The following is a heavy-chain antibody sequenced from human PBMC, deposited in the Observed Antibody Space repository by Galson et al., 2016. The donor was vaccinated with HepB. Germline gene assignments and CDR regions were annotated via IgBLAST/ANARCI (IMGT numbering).Heavy chain of an antibody. CDR2: ISWNSGSI. CDR1: GFTFDDYA. D-gene: IGHD6-19*01. V-gene: IGHV3-9*01. CDR3: AKEISVAGVNGLPSDY. J-gene: IGHJ4*02. Sequence: SLRLSCAASGFTFDDYAMHWVRQAPGKGLEWVSGISWNSGSIGYADSVKGRFTISRDNAKNSLYLQMNSLRAEDTAVYYCAKEISVAGVNGLPSDYWGQGTLVTVSS.